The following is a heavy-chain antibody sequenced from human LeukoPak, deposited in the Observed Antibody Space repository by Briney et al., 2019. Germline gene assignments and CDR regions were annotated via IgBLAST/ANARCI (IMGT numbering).Heavy chain of an antibody. CDR3: SRDRGHCGGVCYSDDFHY. D-gene: IGHD2-21*01. J-gene: IGHJ4*01. V-gene: IGHV3-11*06. CDR1: GFASSDYT. CDR2: ISSSSSYT. Sequence: RGSLCPSRAVSGFASSDYTTSSICQAPGKGLEWVSYISSSSSYTNYADSVKGRFTISRDKAKYSLYLPLNILRAEDTAVYYCSRDRGHCGGVCYSDDFHYWGQGTMVTVPS.